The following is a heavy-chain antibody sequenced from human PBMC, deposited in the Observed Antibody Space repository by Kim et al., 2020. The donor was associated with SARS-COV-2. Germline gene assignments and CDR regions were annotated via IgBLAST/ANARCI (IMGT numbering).Heavy chain of an antibody. CDR3: ARQSGYSYEWATDY. CDR2: INSDGSST. Sequence: GGSLRLSCAASGFTFSSYWMNWVRQAPGKGLVWVSRINSDGSSTSYADSVKGRFTISRDNAKNTLYLQMNSLRAEDTAVYYCARQSGYSYEWATDYWGQGTLVTVSS. J-gene: IGHJ4*02. CDR1: GFTFSSYW. D-gene: IGHD5-18*01. V-gene: IGHV3-74*01.